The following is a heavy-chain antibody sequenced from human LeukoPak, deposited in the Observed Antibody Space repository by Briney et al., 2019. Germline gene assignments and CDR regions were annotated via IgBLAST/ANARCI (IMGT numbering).Heavy chain of an antibody. CDR3: ARVQYCSGGSCHNLRLFDQ. D-gene: IGHD2-15*01. V-gene: IGHV4-30-4*08. CDR1: GDSINSGENY. CDR2: ICHSGTT. Sequence: TTSQTLSLTCTVSGDSINSGENYWSWIRQPPGKGLEWIGHICHSGTTYYNPSVKSRMTISVDTSKNQFSLNLRSVTAVDTAVYYCARVQYCSGGSCHNLRLFDQWGQGTLVTVSS. J-gene: IGHJ4*02.